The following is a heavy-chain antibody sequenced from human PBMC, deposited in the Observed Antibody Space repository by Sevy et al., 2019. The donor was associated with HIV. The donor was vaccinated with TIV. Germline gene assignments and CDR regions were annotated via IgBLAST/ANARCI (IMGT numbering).Heavy chain of an antibody. Sequence: SETLSLTCTVSGGSISSSSYYWGWIRQPPGKGLEWIGSIYYSGSTYYNPSLKGRVTISVNTSKNQFSLMLSSVTAADTAVYYCARTGGNSALYYFDYWGQGTLVTVSS. J-gene: IGHJ4*02. D-gene: IGHD2-21*02. CDR2: IYYSGST. V-gene: IGHV4-39*01. CDR3: ARTGGNSALYYFDY. CDR1: GGSISSSSYY.